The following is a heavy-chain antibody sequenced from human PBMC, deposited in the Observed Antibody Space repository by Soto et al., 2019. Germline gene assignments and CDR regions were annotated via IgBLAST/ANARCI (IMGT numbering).Heavy chain of an antibody. CDR2: IYYSGST. D-gene: IGHD6-19*01. CDR1: GGSISRYY. CDR3: ARDQVAGLWNYYYGMDV. Sequence: SETLSLICTVSGGSISRYYWSWIRQPPGKGLEWIGYIYYSGSTNYNPSLKSRVTISVDTSKNQFSLKLSSVTAADTAVYYCARDQVAGLWNYYYGMDVWGQGTTVTVSS. V-gene: IGHV4-59*01. J-gene: IGHJ6*02.